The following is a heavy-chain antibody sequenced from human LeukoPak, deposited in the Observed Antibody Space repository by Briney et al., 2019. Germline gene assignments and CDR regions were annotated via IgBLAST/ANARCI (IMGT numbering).Heavy chain of an antibody. CDR2: IFPGDSDT. Sequence: GESLKISCKGSGYSFINYWVGWVRQMPGKGLEWMGIIFPGDSDTRYSPSFQGQVTISADKSITTAYLQWSSLKASDTAMYYCARHFGRDPYFDYWGQGTLVTVSS. CDR3: ARHFGRDPYFDY. V-gene: IGHV5-51*01. D-gene: IGHD2-21*02. CDR1: GYSFINYW. J-gene: IGHJ4*02.